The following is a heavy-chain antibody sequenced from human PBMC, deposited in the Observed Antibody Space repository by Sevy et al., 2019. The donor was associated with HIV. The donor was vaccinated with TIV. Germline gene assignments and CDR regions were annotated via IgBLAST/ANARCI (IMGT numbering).Heavy chain of an antibody. J-gene: IGHJ4*02. CDR1: GYTFTGYY. Sequence: ASVKVSCKASGYTFTGYYMHWVRQAPGQGLQWMGWINPDSGGPNYAPTFQGRVTLTRDTSISTAYMELSRLKSDDMAVYYCVRDDRDGYFEYWGQGTLVTVSS. V-gene: IGHV1-2*02. CDR3: VRDDRDGYFEY. CDR2: INPDSGGP.